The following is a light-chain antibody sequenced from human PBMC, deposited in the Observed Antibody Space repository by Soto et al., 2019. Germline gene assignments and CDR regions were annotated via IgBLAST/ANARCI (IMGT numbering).Light chain of an antibody. Sequence: QPVLTQSPSASASLGSSVKLTCTLSSGHSSYAIAWHQQQPEKGPRYLMKLNSDGSHSKGDGIPDRFSGSSSGAERYLTISSLLSEDEADYYCQTWGTGTHVVFGGGTKLTVL. CDR2: LNSDGSH. CDR3: QTWGTGTHVV. CDR1: SGHSSYA. V-gene: IGLV4-69*01. J-gene: IGLJ2*01.